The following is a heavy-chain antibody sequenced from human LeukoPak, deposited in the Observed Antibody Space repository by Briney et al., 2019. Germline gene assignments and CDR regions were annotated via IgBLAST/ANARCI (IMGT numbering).Heavy chain of an antibody. V-gene: IGHV4-59*11. Sequence: PSETLSLTCTVSGGSISSHCWSWIRQPPGKGLEWIGNIYNSGTTNYNPSLESRVTISVDTSKNQPSLQLTSVTAADTAVYYCSKATQWLAFDYWGRGTLVTVSS. J-gene: IGHJ4*02. D-gene: IGHD6-19*01. CDR3: SKATQWLAFDY. CDR1: GGSISSHC. CDR2: IYNSGTT.